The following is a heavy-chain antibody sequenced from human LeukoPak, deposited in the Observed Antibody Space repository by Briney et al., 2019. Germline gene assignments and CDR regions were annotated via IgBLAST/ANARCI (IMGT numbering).Heavy chain of an antibody. CDR1: GFTFSSHS. Sequence: GGSLRLSCAASGFTFSSHSMNWVRQAPGKGLEWVSYISSGSSTIYYADSVKGRFTISRDNAKNSLYLQMNSLRAEDTAVYYCARDQPYYYYMDVWGKGTTVTVSS. CDR2: ISSGSSTI. J-gene: IGHJ6*03. V-gene: IGHV3-48*01. CDR3: ARDQPYYYYMDV.